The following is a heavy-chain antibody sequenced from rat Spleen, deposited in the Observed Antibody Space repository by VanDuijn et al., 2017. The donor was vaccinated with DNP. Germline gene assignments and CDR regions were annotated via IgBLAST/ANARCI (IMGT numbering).Heavy chain of an antibody. CDR2: ITNSGGST. D-gene: IGHD1-1*01. V-gene: IGHV5-46*01. CDR1: GFTFSNFV. CDR3: AREQHYNFDY. Sequence: EVQLVESGGGLVQPGRSLKLSCAASGFTFSNFVMAWVRQAPTKGLEWVASITNSGGSTYYRDSVKGRFTISRDDAESSLQLQMNSLNSEDTATYYCAREQHYNFDYWGQGVMVTVSS. J-gene: IGHJ2*01.